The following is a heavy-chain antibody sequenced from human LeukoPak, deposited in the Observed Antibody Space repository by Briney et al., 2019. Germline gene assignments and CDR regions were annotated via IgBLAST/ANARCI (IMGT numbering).Heavy chain of an antibody. Sequence: ESGPTLVNPTQTLTLTCTFSGLSVSTSGVGVGWIRQPQGKPLDWLALNSRTDDKRYSPSPKSRLTINKDTSKIQVVVTMTNMGPVDTATYYCAHGTGDYNAHFDYWGQGTLVTVSS. CDR3: AHGTGDYNAHFDY. D-gene: IGHD4-17*01. CDR2: NSRTDDK. V-gene: IGHV2-5*01. CDR1: GLSVSTSGVG. J-gene: IGHJ4*02.